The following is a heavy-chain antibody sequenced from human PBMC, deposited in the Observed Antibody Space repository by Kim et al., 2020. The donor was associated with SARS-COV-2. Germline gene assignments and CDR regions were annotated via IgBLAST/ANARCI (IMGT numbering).Heavy chain of an antibody. CDR1: GGSISSGDYY. CDR3: ARDRGYSGYEPIFFDY. CDR2: IYYSGST. J-gene: IGHJ4*02. Sequence: SETLSLTCTVSGGSISSGDYYWSWIRQPPGKGLEWIGYIYYSGSTYYNPSLKSRVTISVDTSKNQFSLKLSSVTAADTAVYYCARDRGYSGYEPIFFDYWGEGGLATVS. D-gene: IGHD5-12*01. V-gene: IGHV4-30-4*01.